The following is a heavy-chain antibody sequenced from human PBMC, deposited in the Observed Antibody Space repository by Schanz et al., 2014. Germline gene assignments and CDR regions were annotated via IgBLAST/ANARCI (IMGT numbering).Heavy chain of an antibody. V-gene: IGHV3-9*01. CDR2: ISWNSGTI. Sequence: VQLVESGGGLVQPGKSLRLSCAASGFTFDKYAMHWVRQAPGKGLEWVSVISWNSGTIGYADSVKGRFTISRDNAKNSLYLQMNSLRAEDTALYYCARIGGSVFDYWAQGTLVTVSS. CDR3: ARIGGSVFDY. CDR1: GFTFDKYA. D-gene: IGHD3-10*01. J-gene: IGHJ4*02.